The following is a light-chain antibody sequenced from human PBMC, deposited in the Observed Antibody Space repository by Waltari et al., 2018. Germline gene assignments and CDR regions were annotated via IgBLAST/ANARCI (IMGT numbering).Light chain of an antibody. CDR1: NSTVGSST. V-gene: IGLV1-44*01. CDR2: SND. J-gene: IGLJ2*01. Sequence: QSVVTQSPSVSGAPGQRVTISCSGSNSTVGSSTVNWYQKVPGAAPRLLIYSNDQRPSGVPDRFSASKSGTSASLAISGLQSEDEADYYCATWDARLTAVVFGGGTKVTVL. CDR3: ATWDARLTAVV.